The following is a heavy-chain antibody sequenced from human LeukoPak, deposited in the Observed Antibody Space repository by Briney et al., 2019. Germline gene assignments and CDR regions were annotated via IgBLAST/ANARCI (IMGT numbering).Heavy chain of an antibody. CDR3: ARDRGDGYTY. CDR1: GGTFSSYA. D-gene: IGHD5-24*01. J-gene: IGHJ4*02. CDR2: IIPIFGTA. Sequence: SAKVSCKASGGTFSSYAISWVRQAPGHGLEWMGGIIPIFGTANYAQKFQGRVTITADESTSTAYMELSSLRSEDTAVYCCARDRGDGYTYWGQGTLVTVSS. V-gene: IGHV1-69*13.